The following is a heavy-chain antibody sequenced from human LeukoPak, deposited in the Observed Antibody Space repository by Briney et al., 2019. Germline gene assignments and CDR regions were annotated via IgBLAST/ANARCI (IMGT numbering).Heavy chain of an antibody. D-gene: IGHD3-22*01. CDR1: GFTFSSYS. CDR3: ARGKQPDYYDSSGGPFDY. J-gene: IGHJ4*02. CDR2: ISSSSSYI. Sequence: SGGSLRLSCAASGFTFSSYSMNWVRQAPGKGLEWVSSISSSSSYIYYADSVKGRFTISGDNAKNSLYLQMNSLRAEDTAVYYCARGKQPDYYDSSGGPFDYWGQGTLVTVSS. V-gene: IGHV3-21*01.